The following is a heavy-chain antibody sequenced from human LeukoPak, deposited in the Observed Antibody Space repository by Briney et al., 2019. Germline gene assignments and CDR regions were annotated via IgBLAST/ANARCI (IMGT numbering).Heavy chain of an antibody. CDR2: ISPSGDIT. D-gene: IGHD2-21*02. CDR3: GRDIVDGGDDY. V-gene: IGHV3-23*01. Sequence: GGTLRLSCAASGFTFSNHGMNWVRQAPGKGLEWVSGISPSGDITYYADSVKGRFTISRDNAKNSVSLQMNSLRAEDTAVYYCGRDIVDGGDDYWGQGTLVTVSS. CDR1: GFTFSNHG. J-gene: IGHJ4*02.